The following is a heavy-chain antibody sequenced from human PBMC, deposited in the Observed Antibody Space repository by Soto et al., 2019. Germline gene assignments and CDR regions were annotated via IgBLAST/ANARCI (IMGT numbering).Heavy chain of an antibody. V-gene: IGHV3-30*18. D-gene: IGHD6-25*01. J-gene: IGHJ6*02. CDR2: ISYDGSNK. CDR3: AKDRRPYYYYGMDV. Sequence: QVQLVESGGGVVQPGRSLRLSCAASGFTFSSCGMHWVRQAPGKGLKWVAVISYDGSNKYYADSVKGRFTISRDNSKNTLYLQMNSLRAEDTAVYYCAKDRRPYYYYGMDVWGQGTTVTVSS. CDR1: GFTFSSCG.